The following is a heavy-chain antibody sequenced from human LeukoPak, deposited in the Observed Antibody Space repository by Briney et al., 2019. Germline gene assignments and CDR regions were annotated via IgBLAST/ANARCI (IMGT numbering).Heavy chain of an antibody. D-gene: IGHD3-16*01. CDR2: ISSTSSAI. V-gene: IGHV3-48*04. CDR3: ARVIGSYGDSAY. Sequence: GGSLRLSCAASGFTFSSYSMNWVRQAPGKGLEWLSYISSTSSAIYYADSMKGRFTISRDNSKNSLYLQMDSLRAEDTAVYYCARVIGSYGDSAYWGQGTLVTVSS. CDR1: GFTFSSYS. J-gene: IGHJ4*02.